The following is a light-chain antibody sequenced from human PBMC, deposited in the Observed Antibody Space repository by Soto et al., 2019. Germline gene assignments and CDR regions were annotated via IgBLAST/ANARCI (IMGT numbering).Light chain of an antibody. Sequence: DIQMTQSPSTLSASVGDRVTITCRASQSIDSWLAWYQHKPGKAPKLLIFKASTLETGVPSRFSGSGSETEFTLPISSLQPDDSATYYCQPYNTYSRTFGHGTKVEIK. CDR1: QSIDSW. J-gene: IGKJ1*01. CDR2: KAS. CDR3: QPYNTYSRT. V-gene: IGKV1-5*03.